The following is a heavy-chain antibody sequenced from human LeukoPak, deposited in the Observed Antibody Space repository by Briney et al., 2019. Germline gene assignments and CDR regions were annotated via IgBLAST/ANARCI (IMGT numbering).Heavy chain of an antibody. Sequence: GGSLRLSCAASGFTFSSYSMNWVRQAPGKGLEWVSSITASSNYIDYAVSVKGRFTISRDNAKNSLHLQLSSLRVEDTAIYYCVRVDDSGYLWDYWGQGTLVTVSS. D-gene: IGHD3-22*01. CDR2: ITASSNYI. CDR3: VRVDDSGYLWDY. J-gene: IGHJ4*02. CDR1: GFTFSSYS. V-gene: IGHV3-21*06.